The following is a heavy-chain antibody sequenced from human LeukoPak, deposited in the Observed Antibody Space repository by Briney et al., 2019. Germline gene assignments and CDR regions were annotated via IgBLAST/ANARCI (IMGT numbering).Heavy chain of an antibody. CDR1: GFTFSPFG. Sequence: GGSLRLSCAASGFTFSPFGVHWVRQAPGKGLEWVAFIRYDGSHQYYAGSVKGRFTVSRDNSNNTLYLQMNSLRPEDTAMYYCAKDVASYYYDTTGADYWGQGTPVTVAS. D-gene: IGHD3-22*01. CDR3: AKDVASYYYDTTGADY. CDR2: IRYDGSHQ. J-gene: IGHJ4*02. V-gene: IGHV3-30*02.